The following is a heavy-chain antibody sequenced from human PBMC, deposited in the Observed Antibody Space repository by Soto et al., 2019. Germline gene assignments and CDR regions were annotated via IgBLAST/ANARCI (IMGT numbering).Heavy chain of an antibody. Sequence: PGGSLRLSCAASGFTFSSYGMHWVRQAPGKGLEWVAVISYDGSNKYYADSVKGRFTISRDNSKNTLYLQMNSLRAEDTAVYYCAKARREQWLEDLKNKKVNWFDPWGQGTLVTVSS. V-gene: IGHV3-30*18. CDR3: AKARREQWLEDLKNKKVNWFDP. CDR2: ISYDGSNK. J-gene: IGHJ5*02. CDR1: GFTFSSYG. D-gene: IGHD6-19*01.